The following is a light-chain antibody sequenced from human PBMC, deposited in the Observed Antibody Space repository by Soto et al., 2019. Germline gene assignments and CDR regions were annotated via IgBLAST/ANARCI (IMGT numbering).Light chain of an antibody. CDR3: SSYTTSTTSLNV. CDR1: SSDVDDYNY. J-gene: IGLJ1*01. Sequence: QSALTQPASVSGSPGQSITISCTGTSSDVDDYNYVSWYQQHPGKAPKLMIYEVSNRPSGVSNRFSGSKSGNTASLTISGLQAEDEADYYCSSYTTSTTSLNVFGTGTKLTVL. CDR2: EVS. V-gene: IGLV2-14*01.